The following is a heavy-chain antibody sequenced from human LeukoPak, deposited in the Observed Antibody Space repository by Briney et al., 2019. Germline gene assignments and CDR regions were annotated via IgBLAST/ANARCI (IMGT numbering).Heavy chain of an antibody. V-gene: IGHV1-2*02. D-gene: IGHD3-10*01. CDR3: AMASSGFGGYFDY. CDR1: GYTFTAYY. Sequence: ASVKVSCKASGYTFTAYYLHWVRQAPGQGLEWMGWINPNSGGTNYAQKFQGRATMTRDTSISTAYMELSSLRSDDTAVYYCAMASSGFGGYFDYWGQGTLVTVSS. CDR2: INPNSGGT. J-gene: IGHJ4*02.